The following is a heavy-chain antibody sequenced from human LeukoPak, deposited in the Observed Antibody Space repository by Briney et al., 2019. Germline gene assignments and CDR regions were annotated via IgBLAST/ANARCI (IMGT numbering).Heavy chain of an antibody. J-gene: IGHJ5*02. D-gene: IGHD4-17*01. CDR1: GFTVSGNY. Sequence: GRSLRLSCAASGFTVSGNYMSWVRQAPGKGLEWVSVIYSGGSTYYADSVKGRFTISRDNSKNTLYLQMNSLRAEDTAVYYCARGPTVGPLTFDPWGQGTLVTVSS. V-gene: IGHV3-53*01. CDR3: ARGPTVGPLTFDP. CDR2: IYSGGST.